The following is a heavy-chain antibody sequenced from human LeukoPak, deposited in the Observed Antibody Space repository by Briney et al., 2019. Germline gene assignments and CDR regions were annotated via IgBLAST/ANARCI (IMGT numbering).Heavy chain of an antibody. CDR1: GFTFGDYA. D-gene: IGHD3-22*01. CDR2: IRSKAYGGTT. V-gene: IGHV3-49*04. J-gene: IGHJ4*02. Sequence: GGSLRLFCTASGFTFGDYAMSWVRQAPGKGLEWVGFIRSKAYGGTTEHAASVKGRFTISRDDSKSIAYLQMNSLKTEDTAVYYCTRSKAYYYDSSGYSGYWGQGTLVTVSS. CDR3: TRSKAYYYDSSGYSGY.